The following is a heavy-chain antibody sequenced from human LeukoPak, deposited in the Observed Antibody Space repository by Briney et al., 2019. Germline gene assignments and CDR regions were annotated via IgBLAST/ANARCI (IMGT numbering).Heavy chain of an antibody. CDR1: GFTFSSYA. Sequence: GGSLRLSCAASGFTFSSYAMSWVRQAPGKGLEWVSAISGSGGSTYYADSVKGRFTISRDNSKNTLYLQMNSLRAEDTAVYYCAKDSTYDFWSGPTAFDIWGQGTMVTVSS. CDR3: AKDSTYDFWSGPTAFDI. D-gene: IGHD3-3*01. CDR2: ISGSGGST. J-gene: IGHJ3*02. V-gene: IGHV3-23*01.